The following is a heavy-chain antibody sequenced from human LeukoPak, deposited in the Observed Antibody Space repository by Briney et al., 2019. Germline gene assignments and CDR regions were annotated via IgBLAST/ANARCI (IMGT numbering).Heavy chain of an antibody. V-gene: IGHV3-21*01. D-gene: IGHD5-18*01. CDR2: ISSSSSYI. CDR3: ARDQDTAMLFDY. CDR1: GFTFSSYS. Sequence: VGSLRLSCAASGFTFSSYSMNWVRQAPGKGLEWVSSISSSSSYIYYADSVRGRFTISRDNAKNSLYLQMNSLRAEDTAVYYCARDQDTAMLFDYWGQGTLVTVSS. J-gene: IGHJ4*02.